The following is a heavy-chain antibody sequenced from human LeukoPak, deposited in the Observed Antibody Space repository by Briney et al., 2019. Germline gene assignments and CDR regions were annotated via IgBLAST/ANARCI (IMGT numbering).Heavy chain of an antibody. Sequence: GGSLRLSCAASGFTFSSYAMHWVHQAPGKGLEWVAVISYDGSNKYYADSVKGRFTISRDNSKNTLYLQMNSLRAEDTAVYYCARVIGLVDYFDYWGQGTLVTVSS. CDR1: GFTFSSYA. D-gene: IGHD2/OR15-2a*01. J-gene: IGHJ4*02. CDR3: ARVIGLVDYFDY. V-gene: IGHV3-30-3*01. CDR2: ISYDGSNK.